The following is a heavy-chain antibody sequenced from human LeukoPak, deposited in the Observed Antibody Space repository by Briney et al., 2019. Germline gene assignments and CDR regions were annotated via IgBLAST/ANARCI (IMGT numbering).Heavy chain of an antibody. CDR3: LTHYYYGSGSYSDY. V-gene: IGHV3-73*01. CDR2: IRSKANSYAT. D-gene: IGHD3-10*01. Sequence: GGSLSLSCAASGFTFSGSAMHWVRQAAGKGLEWVGRIRSKANSYATAYAASVEGRFTISRDDSKNTAYLQMNSLKTEDTAVYYCLTHYYYGSGSYSDYWGQGTLVTVSA. J-gene: IGHJ4*02. CDR1: GFTFSGSA.